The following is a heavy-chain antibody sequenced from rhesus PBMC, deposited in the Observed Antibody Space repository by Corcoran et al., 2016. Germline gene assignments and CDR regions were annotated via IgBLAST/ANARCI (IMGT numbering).Heavy chain of an antibody. CDR2: IYGSGSST. CDR3: ARRRAAGFLYYFDY. D-gene: IGHD6-13*01. Sequence: QLQLQESGPGLVKPSETLSVTCAVSGGSISRSYWRCTRHAPGKGLEWIGYIYGSGSSTNYNPSLKSRVTLSVDTSKNQLSLKLSSVTTADTAVYYCARRRAAGFLYYFDYWGQGVLVTVSS. V-gene: IGHV4-169*01. J-gene: IGHJ4*01. CDR1: GGSISRSY.